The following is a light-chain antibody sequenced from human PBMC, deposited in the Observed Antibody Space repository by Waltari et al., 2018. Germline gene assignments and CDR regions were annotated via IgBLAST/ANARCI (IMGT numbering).Light chain of an antibody. Sequence: QSALTQPASVSGSPGQAITIPCTGTSTNVGGYNCVSWYRQYPGKAPELMIFGVSERPSGISNRLSGSKSGNTATLTISGLQAEDEADYYCLSYSGRSDYVFGTGTRV. V-gene: IGLV2-23*02. CDR1: STNVGGYNC. J-gene: IGLJ1*01. CDR3: LSYSGRSDYV. CDR2: GVS.